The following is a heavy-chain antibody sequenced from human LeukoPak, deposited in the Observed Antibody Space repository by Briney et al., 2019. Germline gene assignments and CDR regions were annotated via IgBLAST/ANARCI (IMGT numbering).Heavy chain of an antibody. J-gene: IGHJ4*02. Sequence: GASVKVSCKTSGYSFNDYYLHWVRQAPGQGLEWMGWINPNSGRTHYATKFQGRVTLTTDTSITPAYMELSSLISGDTALYYCARDSSDILTGYYHFWGQGTLVTVSS. D-gene: IGHD3-9*01. CDR3: ARDSSDILTGYYHF. CDR1: GYSFNDYY. CDR2: INPNSGRT. V-gene: IGHV1-2*02.